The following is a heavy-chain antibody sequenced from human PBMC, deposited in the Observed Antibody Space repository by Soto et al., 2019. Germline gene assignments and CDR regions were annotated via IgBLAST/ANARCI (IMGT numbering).Heavy chain of an antibody. CDR2: INAGNGNT. CDR3: ASSDSSGHFQVPLI. V-gene: IGHV1-3*01. CDR1: GYTFTSYA. J-gene: IGHJ3*02. Sequence: ASVKVSCKASGYTFTSYAMHCVRQAPGQRLEWMGWINAGNGNTKYSQKFQGRVTITRDTSASTAYMELSSLRSEDTAVYYCASSDSSGHFQVPLIWGQGTMVTVSS. D-gene: IGHD3-22*01.